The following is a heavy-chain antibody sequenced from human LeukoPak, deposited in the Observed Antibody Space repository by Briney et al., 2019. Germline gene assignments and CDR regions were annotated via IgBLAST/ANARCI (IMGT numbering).Heavy chain of an antibody. CDR2: IYYSGST. CDR3: ARGGYYYDSSGYYYFDY. D-gene: IGHD3-22*01. Sequence: SETLSLTCTVSGGSISSYYWSWIRQPPGKGLEWIGYIYYSGSTNYNPSLKSRVTISVDTSKNQFSLKLSSVTAADTAVYYCARGGYYYDSSGYYYFDYWGQGTLVTVTS. V-gene: IGHV4-59*01. J-gene: IGHJ4*02. CDR1: GGSISSYY.